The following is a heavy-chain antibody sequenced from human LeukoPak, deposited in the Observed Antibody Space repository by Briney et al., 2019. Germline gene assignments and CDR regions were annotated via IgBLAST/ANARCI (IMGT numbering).Heavy chain of an antibody. J-gene: IGHJ5*02. D-gene: IGHD3-3*01. CDR2: IYYSGSSS. Sequence: PSETLSLTCMELLGSASISMSCSGSIRQSPGKGLEWIGSIYYSGSSSYYNPSLKSRVTISVDTSKNQFSLKLDSVTAEDTAVYYFVERWKRQRFLPITPCFFISWGQGTLVTVSS. CDR1: LGSASISMSC. CDR3: VERWKRQRFLPITPCFFIS. V-gene: IGHV4-39*01.